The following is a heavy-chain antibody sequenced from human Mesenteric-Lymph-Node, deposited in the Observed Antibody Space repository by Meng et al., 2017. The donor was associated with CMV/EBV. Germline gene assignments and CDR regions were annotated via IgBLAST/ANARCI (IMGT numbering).Heavy chain of an antibody. D-gene: IGHD2-15*01. V-gene: IGHV4-39*01. Sequence: SETLSLTCTVSGGSISSSSYYWGWIRQPPGKGLEWIGSMYYSGSTYYNPSLKSRLTISVDTSKNQFSLKLNSVTAADTAVYYCVRHLDNCRDGSCWLGWFDPWGQGTLVTVSS. CDR1: GGSISSSSYY. CDR2: MYYSGST. CDR3: VRHLDNCRDGSCWLGWFDP. J-gene: IGHJ5*02.